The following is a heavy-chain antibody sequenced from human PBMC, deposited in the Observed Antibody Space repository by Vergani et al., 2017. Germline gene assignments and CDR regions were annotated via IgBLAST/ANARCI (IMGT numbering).Heavy chain of an antibody. Sequence: EVQLVESGGGLVQPGGSLRLSCAASGFTFSSYSMNWVRPAPGKGLEWVSYISSSSSTIYYADSVKGRFTISRDNAKNSLYLQMNSLRAEDTAVYYCARGPLSRYGDYGRYFDYWGQGTLVTVSS. CDR3: ARGPLSRYGDYGRYFDY. CDR2: ISSSSSTI. J-gene: IGHJ4*02. CDR1: GFTFSSYS. D-gene: IGHD4-17*01. V-gene: IGHV3-48*01.